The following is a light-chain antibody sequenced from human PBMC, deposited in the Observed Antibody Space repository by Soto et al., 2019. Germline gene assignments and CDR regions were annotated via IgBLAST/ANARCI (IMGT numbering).Light chain of an antibody. V-gene: IGKV4-1*01. CDR1: QSVLYSSNNKNY. CDR3: QQYESTPPT. Sequence: DIVMTQSPDSLAVSLGERATINCKSSQSVLYSSNNKNYLAWYQQRPEQPPKLLIYWASTRESGVPDRFSGSGSGTDVTLTITSLQAEDVAVYYCQQYESTPPTFGQGTKLEIK. CDR2: WAS. J-gene: IGKJ2*01.